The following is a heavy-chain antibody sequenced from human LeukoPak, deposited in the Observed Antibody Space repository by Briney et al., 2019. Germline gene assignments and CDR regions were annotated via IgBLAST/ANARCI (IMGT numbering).Heavy chain of an antibody. CDR3: ARVRDDYGDYYFDY. V-gene: IGHV3-23*01. D-gene: IGHD4-17*01. CDR1: GFTFSSYA. Sequence: GGSLRLSCAASGFTFSSYAMSWVRQAPGKGLEWVSAISGSGGSTYYADSVKGRFTISRDNSKNTLYLQMNSLRAEDTAVYYCARVRDDYGDYYFDYWGQGTLVTVSS. CDR2: ISGSGGST. J-gene: IGHJ4*02.